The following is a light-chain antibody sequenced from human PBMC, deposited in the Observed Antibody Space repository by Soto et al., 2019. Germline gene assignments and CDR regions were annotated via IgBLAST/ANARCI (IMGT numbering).Light chain of an antibody. Sequence: DIQMTQSPSTLPASAGDRVTITCRASETVSKSLNWYRQRPGRAPELLVYATSHLQNGVPSRFSGSGSGTAFTLAISSLQPEDFATYYCQQSYDMPPTFGQGTRVES. V-gene: IGKV1-39*01. CDR2: ATS. CDR1: ETVSKS. J-gene: IGKJ1*01. CDR3: QQSYDMPPT.